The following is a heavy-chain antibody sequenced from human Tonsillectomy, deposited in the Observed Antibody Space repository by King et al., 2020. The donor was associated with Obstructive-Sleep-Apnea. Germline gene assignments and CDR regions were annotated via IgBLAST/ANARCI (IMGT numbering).Heavy chain of an antibody. J-gene: IGHJ6*02. D-gene: IGHD5-18*01. V-gene: IGHV4-59*08. CDR3: AGGDTAMASAVGTDNPYYYYGMDV. CDR2: IYYSGST. CDR1: GGSISSYY. Sequence: VQLQESGPGLVKPSETLSLTCTVSGGSISSYYWSWIRQPPGKGLEWIGYIYYSGSTNYNPSLKSRVTISVDTPKNQFSLKLSSVTAADTAVYYCAGGDTAMASAVGTDNPYYYYGMDVWGQGTTVTVSS.